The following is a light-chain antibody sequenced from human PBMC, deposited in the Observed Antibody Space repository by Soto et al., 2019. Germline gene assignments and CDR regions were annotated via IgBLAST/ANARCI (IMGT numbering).Light chain of an antibody. V-gene: IGLV1-40*01. CDR3: QSYDSSLSAYV. J-gene: IGLJ1*01. Sequence: QSVLTQPPSVSGAPGQRVTISCTGSSSNIGAGYDVHWYQQLPGTAPKLLIYDNNNRPSGVPDRFSGSKSGTSASLAITGLQAEDEADYHCQSYDSSLSAYVFGTGTKVTVL. CDR2: DNN. CDR1: SSNIGAGYD.